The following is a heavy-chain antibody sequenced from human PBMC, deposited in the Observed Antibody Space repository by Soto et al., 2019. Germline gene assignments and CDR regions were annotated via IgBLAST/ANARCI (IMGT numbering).Heavy chain of an antibody. CDR3: ARAPYFGLVTYGMDV. J-gene: IGHJ6*02. CDR1: GGSISSGGYS. Sequence: SETLSLTCAVSGGSISSGGYSWSWIRQPPGKGLEWIGYIYHSGSTYYNPSLKSRVTISVDRSKNQFSLKLSSVTAADTAVYYCARAPYFGLVTYGMDVWGQGTTVTVSS. V-gene: IGHV4-30-2*01. D-gene: IGHD3-3*01. CDR2: IYHSGST.